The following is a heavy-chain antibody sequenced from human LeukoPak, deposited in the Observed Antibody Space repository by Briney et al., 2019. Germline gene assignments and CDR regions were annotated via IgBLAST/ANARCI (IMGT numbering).Heavy chain of an antibody. J-gene: IGHJ6*03. CDR3: ASGINLGGNRVYYYYYMDV. Sequence: PSETLSLTCTVSGVSITSGIYYWSWIRQPAGKGLEWIGRIFTSGSTNYNPSLKSRVTISVDTSKNQFSLKLSSVTAADTAVYYCASGINLGGNRVYYYYYMDVWGKGTTVTVSS. CDR2: IFTSGST. D-gene: IGHD4-23*01. V-gene: IGHV4-61*02. CDR1: GVSITSGIYY.